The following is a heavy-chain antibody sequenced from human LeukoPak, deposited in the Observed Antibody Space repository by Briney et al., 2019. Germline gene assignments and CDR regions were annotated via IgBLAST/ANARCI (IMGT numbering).Heavy chain of an antibody. V-gene: IGHV3-48*03. CDR2: ISSSGSAM. Sequence: GGSLRLSCAASGFTFRSYEMNRVRQAPGKGLEWVSFISSSGSAMYYADSVKGRFTISRDNAKNSLYLQMNSLRAEDTALYYCVRDGRYCSGGRCFPIWGQGTLVTVST. J-gene: IGHJ4*02. CDR3: VRDGRYCSGGRCFPI. CDR1: GFTFRSYE. D-gene: IGHD2-15*01.